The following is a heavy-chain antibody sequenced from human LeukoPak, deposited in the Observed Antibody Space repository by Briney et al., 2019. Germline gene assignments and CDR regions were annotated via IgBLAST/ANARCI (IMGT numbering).Heavy chain of an antibody. V-gene: IGHV1-69*13. CDR3: ARDPQNTEYQLLETNWFDP. D-gene: IGHD2-2*01. CDR2: IIPIFGTA. CDR1: GGTFSSYA. Sequence: ASVKVSCKASGGTFSSYAIGWVRQAPGQGLEWMGGIIPIFGTANYAQKFQGRVTITADESTSTAYMELSSLRSEDTAVYYCARDPQNTEYQLLETNWFDPWGQGTLVTVSS. J-gene: IGHJ5*02.